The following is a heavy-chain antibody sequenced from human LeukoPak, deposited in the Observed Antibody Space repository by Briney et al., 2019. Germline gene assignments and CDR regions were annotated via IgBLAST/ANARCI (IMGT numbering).Heavy chain of an antibody. CDR2: INPNSGGT. V-gene: IGHV1-2*02. Sequence: ASVKVSCKASGYTFTGYYMHWVRQAPGQGLEWMGWINPNSGGTNYAQKFQGRVTMTRDTSISTAYMELSRLRSDDTAVYYCARSGRNYYDSSGYYPYDYWGQGTLLTVSS. D-gene: IGHD3-22*01. CDR3: ARSGRNYYDSSGYYPYDY. J-gene: IGHJ4*02. CDR1: GYTFTGYY.